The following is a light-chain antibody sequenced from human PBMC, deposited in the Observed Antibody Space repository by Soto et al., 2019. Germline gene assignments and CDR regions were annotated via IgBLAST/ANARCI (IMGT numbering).Light chain of an antibody. J-gene: IGLJ1*01. V-gene: IGLV2-8*01. CDR1: SSDVGAYDY. Sequence: QSVLTQPPSASGSPGQSVTISCTGTSSDVGAYDYVCWYQQHPGKAPKLMIYEVNKRPSGVPDRFSGSKSGNTASLTVSGLQAGDEADYYCAAWDDSLIGYVFGTGTKLTVL. CDR2: EVN. CDR3: AAWDDSLIGYV.